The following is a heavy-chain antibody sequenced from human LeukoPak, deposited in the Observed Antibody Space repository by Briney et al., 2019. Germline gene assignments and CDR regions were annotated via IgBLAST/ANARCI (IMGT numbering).Heavy chain of an antibody. CDR3: ATGTHYDLLPF. Sequence: ASVKVSCKVSGYSITELSTHWVRQAPGKGLEWMGGFDPGSGEIIYEQKFQDRVTMTEDTSTDTAYMEWSSLRSEDSALYYCATGTHYDLLPFWGQGTLVTVSS. CDR2: FDPGSGEI. D-gene: IGHD3-9*01. CDR1: GYSITELS. V-gene: IGHV1-24*01. J-gene: IGHJ4*02.